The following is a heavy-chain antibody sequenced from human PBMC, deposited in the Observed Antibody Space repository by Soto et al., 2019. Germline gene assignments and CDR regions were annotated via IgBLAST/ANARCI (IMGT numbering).Heavy chain of an antibody. CDR1: GYSFTAYH. Sequence: DSVKVSCKTSGYSFTAYHMHWVRQAPGQGPEWLGWINPKSGGTIYSQKFEGRVTMTRDTSVKTAYMELSRLRSDDTDVYYCARGYSPSERNWNGACNWFDPWGQGTVVNVSS. CDR2: INPKSGGT. V-gene: IGHV1-2*02. CDR3: ARGYSPSERNWNGACNWFDP. D-gene: IGHD1-1*01. J-gene: IGHJ5*02.